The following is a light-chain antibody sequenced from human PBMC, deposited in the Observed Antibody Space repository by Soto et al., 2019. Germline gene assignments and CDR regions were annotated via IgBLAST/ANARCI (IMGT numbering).Light chain of an antibody. J-gene: IGLJ2*01. Sequence: QSALTQPASVSGSPGQSITISCTGTSSDVGNYNLVSWYQHHPGKAPKLMIYEGNKRPSGVSNRFSGSKSGNTASLTISGLQAEEEADYYCCSYVADSNMVFGGGTKVTVL. CDR3: CSYVADSNMV. CDR1: SSDVGNYNL. CDR2: EGN. V-gene: IGLV2-23*01.